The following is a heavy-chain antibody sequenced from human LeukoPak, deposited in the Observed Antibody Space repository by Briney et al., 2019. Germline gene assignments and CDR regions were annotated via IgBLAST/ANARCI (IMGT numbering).Heavy chain of an antibody. V-gene: IGHV4-34*01. CDR2: INHSGST. J-gene: IGHJ4*02. CDR1: GGSFSGYY. D-gene: IGHD3-22*01. CDR3: ASRRSPTTYYYDSSGYYYVRTSPFDY. Sequence: SSETLSLTCAVYGGSFSGYYWSWIRQPPGKGLEWIGEINHSGSTNYNPSLKSRVTISVDTSKNQFSLKLSSVTAADTAVYYCASRRSPTTYYYDSSGYYYVRTSPFDYWGQGTLVTVSS.